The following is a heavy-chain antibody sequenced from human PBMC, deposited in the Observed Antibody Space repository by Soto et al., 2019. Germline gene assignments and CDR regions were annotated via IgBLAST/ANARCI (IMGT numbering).Heavy chain of an antibody. D-gene: IGHD2-15*01. CDR1: GYTFTSYD. V-gene: IGHV1-8*01. CDR3: AGGYCSGGSCYSFYYYYYMDV. CDR2: MNPNSGNT. J-gene: IGHJ6*03. Sequence: QVQLVQSGAEVKKPGASVKVSCKASGYTFTSYDINWVRQATGQGLEWMGWMNPNSGNTGYAQKFQGRVTMTRNTSISTAYLEMNSLRSEDTAVYYCAGGYCSGGSCYSFYYYYYMDVWGKRTTVTVSS.